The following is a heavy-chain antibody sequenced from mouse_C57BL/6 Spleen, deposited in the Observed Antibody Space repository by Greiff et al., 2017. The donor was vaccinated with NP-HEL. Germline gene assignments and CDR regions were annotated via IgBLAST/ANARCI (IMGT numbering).Heavy chain of an antibody. CDR1: GFTFSDYY. D-gene: IGHD1-1*01. J-gene: IGHJ4*01. CDR2: INYDGSST. CDR3: ARDHYGSPGAMDY. Sequence: EVMLVESEGGLVQPGSSMKLSCTASGFTFSDYYMAWVRQVPEKGLEWVANINYDGSSTYYLDSLKGRFIISRDNAKNILYLQMSSLKSEDTATYYCARDHYGSPGAMDYWGQGTSVTVSS. V-gene: IGHV5-16*01.